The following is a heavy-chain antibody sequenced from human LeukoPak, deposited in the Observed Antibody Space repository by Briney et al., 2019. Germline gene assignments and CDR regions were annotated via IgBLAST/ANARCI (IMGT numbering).Heavy chain of an antibody. V-gene: IGHV3-23*01. J-gene: IGHJ4*02. CDR3: AKDRYNYHDNSGYGY. CDR2: ISGSGGST. Sequence: PGGSLRLSCAASGFTFSSYAMSWVRQAPGKGLEWVSAISGSGGSTYYADSVKGRFTISRDNSKNTLYLQMNSLRAEDTAVYYCAKDRYNYHDNSGYGYWGQGTLVTVSS. CDR1: GFTFSSYA. D-gene: IGHD3-22*01.